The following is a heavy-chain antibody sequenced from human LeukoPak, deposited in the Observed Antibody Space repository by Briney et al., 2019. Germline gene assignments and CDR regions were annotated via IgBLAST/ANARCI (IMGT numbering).Heavy chain of an antibody. J-gene: IGHJ4*02. V-gene: IGHV3-7*01. D-gene: IGHD2-2*01. CDR1: GFTFSSYW. CDR2: IKQDGSEK. Sequence: GGSLRLSCAASGFTFSSYWMSWVRQAPGKGLEWVANIKQDGSEKYYVDSVKGRFTISRDNAKNSLYLQMNSLRAEDTAVYYCARDRGDCSSTSCYSDYWGQGTLVTVSS. CDR3: ARDRGDCSSTSCYSDY.